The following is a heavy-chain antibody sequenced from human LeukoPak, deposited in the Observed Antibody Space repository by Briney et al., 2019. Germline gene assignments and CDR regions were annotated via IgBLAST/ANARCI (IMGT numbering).Heavy chain of an antibody. CDR1: GGSFSGYY. J-gene: IGHJ6*03. D-gene: IGHD3-3*01. V-gene: IGHV4-34*01. CDR3: ARGQPYYDFWSGYYYYMDV. Sequence: SETLSLTCSVYGGSFSGYYWSWIRQPPGKGLEWIGGINHSGSTNYNPSLKSRVTISVDTSKNQFSLKLSSVTAADTAVYYCARGQPYYDFWSGYYYYMDVWGKGTTVTVSS. CDR2: INHSGST.